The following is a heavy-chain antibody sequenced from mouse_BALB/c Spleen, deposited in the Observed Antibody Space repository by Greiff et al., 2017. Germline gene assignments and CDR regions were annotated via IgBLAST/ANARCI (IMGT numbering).Heavy chain of an antibody. V-gene: IGHV5-9-3*01. CDR1: GFTFSSYA. CDR3: ARQGNWDGFDY. J-gene: IGHJ2*01. CDR2: ISSGGSYT. D-gene: IGHD4-1*01. Sequence: EVKVVESGGGLVKPGGSLKLSCAASGFTFSSYAMSWVRQTPEKRLEWVATISSGGSYTYYPDSVKGRFTISRDNAKNTLYLQMSSLRSEDTAMYYCARQGNWDGFDYWGQGTTLTVSS.